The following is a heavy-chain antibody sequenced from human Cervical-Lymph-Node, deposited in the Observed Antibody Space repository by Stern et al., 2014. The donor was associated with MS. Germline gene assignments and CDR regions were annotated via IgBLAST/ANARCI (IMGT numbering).Heavy chain of an antibody. CDR1: GASISSTNW. CDR3: AREVRYYDSSGYFPYFDY. CDR2: IYDSGST. D-gene: IGHD3-22*01. V-gene: IGHV4-4*02. Sequence: QLQLQESGPGLVKPSGTLSLTCGVSGASISSTNWWSWVRQPPGKGLEWIGDIYDSGSTDYNPSLKSRVTISVDKSKTQFSLRLSSVTAADTAVYYCAREVRYYDSSGYFPYFDYWGQGTLVIVSS. J-gene: IGHJ4*02.